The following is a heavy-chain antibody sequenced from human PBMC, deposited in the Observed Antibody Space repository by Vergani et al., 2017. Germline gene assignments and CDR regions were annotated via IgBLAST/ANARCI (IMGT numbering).Heavy chain of an antibody. D-gene: IGHD6-13*01. CDR3: ARGGSSSWSPSLGDAFDI. J-gene: IGHJ3*02. V-gene: IGHV1-69*12. CDR2: IIPIFGTA. Sequence: QVQLVQSGAEVKKPGSSVKVSCKASGGTFSSYTISWVRQAPGQGLEWMGGIIPIFGTANYAQKFHGRVTITADESTSTAYMELSSLRSEDTAVYYCARGGSSSWSPSLGDAFDIWGQGTMVTVSS. CDR1: GGTFSSYT.